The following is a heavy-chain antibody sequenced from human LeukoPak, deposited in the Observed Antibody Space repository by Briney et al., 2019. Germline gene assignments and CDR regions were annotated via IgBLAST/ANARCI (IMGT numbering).Heavy chain of an antibody. CDR3: AHEGYCSTASCYYFDH. V-gene: IGHV2-5*01. Sequence: ESGPTLVEPTQTLTLTCTFSGFSLSTSGVGVGWIRQPPGKALEWLGIIYWNDDKRYSPSLKSRLTITKDTSKNQVVLTITNMDPVDTATYFCAHEGYCSTASCYYFDHWGQGTLVTASS. CDR1: GFSLSTSGVG. CDR2: IYWNDDK. J-gene: IGHJ4*02. D-gene: IGHD2-2*01.